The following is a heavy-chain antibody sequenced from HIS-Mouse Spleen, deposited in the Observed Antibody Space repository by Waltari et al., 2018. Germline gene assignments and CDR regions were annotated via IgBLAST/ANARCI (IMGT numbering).Heavy chain of an antibody. V-gene: IGHV3-23*01. J-gene: IGHJ4*02. CDR2: ISGSGGST. D-gene: IGHD3-10*01. CDR3: AQNYYGSGSYYY. CDR1: GFTFSSYA. Sequence: EVQLLESGGGLVQPGGSLRLSCAASGFTFSSYAMRWVRQAPGRGMGWVSAISGSGGSTHYADSVKGRFTISRDNSKNTLYLQMNSLRAEDTAVYYCAQNYYGSGSYYYWGQGTLVTVSS.